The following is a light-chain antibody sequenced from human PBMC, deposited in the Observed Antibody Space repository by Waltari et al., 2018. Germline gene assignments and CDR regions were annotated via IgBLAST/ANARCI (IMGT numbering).Light chain of an antibody. J-gene: IGKJ2*01. Sequence: DIVMTQYPLSLPVTPGEPASISCRSSQSLLHSNGYNCLDWYLQKPGQSPQLLIYLGSNRASGVPDRFSGSGSGTDFTLKISRVEAEDVGVYYCMQALQTPRTFGQGTKLEIK. V-gene: IGKV2-28*01. CDR1: QSLLHSNGYNC. CDR2: LGS. CDR3: MQALQTPRT.